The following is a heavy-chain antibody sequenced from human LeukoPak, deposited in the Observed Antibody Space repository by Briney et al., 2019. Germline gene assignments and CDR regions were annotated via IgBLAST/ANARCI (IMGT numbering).Heavy chain of an antibody. CDR3: ARDAPCTTSTCYKQIDS. V-gene: IGHV3-48*03. J-gene: IGHJ4*02. D-gene: IGHD2-2*02. Sequence: GGSLRLSCAASGFTFSSYEMNWVRQAPGKGLEWVSFISRSGHNTDYADSVKGRFTISRDDAKNSLYLQLNSLRADDTAVYYCARDAPCTTSTCYKQIDSWGQGTLVTVSS. CDR2: ISRSGHNT. CDR1: GFTFSSYE.